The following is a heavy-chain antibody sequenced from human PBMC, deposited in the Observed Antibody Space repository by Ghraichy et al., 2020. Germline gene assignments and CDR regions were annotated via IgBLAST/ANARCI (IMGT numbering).Heavy chain of an antibody. CDR3: TRDLCGGDCYANYYYYGMDV. Sequence: GESLNISCTASGFTFGDYAMSWFRQAPGKGLEWVGFIRSKAYGGTTEYAASVKGRFTISRDDSKSIAYLQMNSLKTEDTAVYYCTRDLCGGDCYANYYYYGMDVWGQGTTVTVSS. CDR2: IRSKAYGGTT. J-gene: IGHJ6*02. V-gene: IGHV3-49*03. D-gene: IGHD2-21*02. CDR1: GFTFGDYA.